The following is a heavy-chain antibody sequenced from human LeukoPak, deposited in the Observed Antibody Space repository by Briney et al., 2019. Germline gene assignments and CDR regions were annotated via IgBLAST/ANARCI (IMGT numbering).Heavy chain of an antibody. CDR1: GYTFTSYY. V-gene: IGHV1-46*01. Sequence: GASVKVSCKASGYTFTSYYMHWVRQAPGQGLEWMGIINPSGGSTSYAQKFQGRVTMTRDTSKNQFSLKLSSVTAADTAVYYCARVQGRGYSRYYFDYWGQGTLVTVSS. D-gene: IGHD5-18*01. CDR2: INPSGGST. CDR3: ARVQGRGYSRYYFDY. J-gene: IGHJ4*02.